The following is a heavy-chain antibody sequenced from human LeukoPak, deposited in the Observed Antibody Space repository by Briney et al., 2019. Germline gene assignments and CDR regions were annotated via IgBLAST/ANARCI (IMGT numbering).Heavy chain of an antibody. Sequence: SETLSLTCTVSGGSLSGHYWSWIRPPPGKRLEWIGYLSYTGRTKYNPSLQSRVTISIDTSKSQFSLKLTSVTSADTAVYSCARLLDNDISGDPDTFDVWGQGTTVIVSS. J-gene: IGHJ3*01. CDR1: GGSLSGHY. D-gene: IGHD3-22*01. V-gene: IGHV4-59*11. CDR2: LSYTGRT. CDR3: ARLLDNDISGDPDTFDV.